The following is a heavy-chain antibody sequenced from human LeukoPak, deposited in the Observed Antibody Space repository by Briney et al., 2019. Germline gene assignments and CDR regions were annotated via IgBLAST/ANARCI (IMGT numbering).Heavy chain of an antibody. V-gene: IGHV1-69*13. D-gene: IGHD3-22*01. CDR3: ARDRGDSSGFGAFDI. Sequence: GASVKVSCKASGYTFTSYDINWVRQATGQGLEWMGGIIPIFGTANYAQKFQGRVTITADESTSTAYMELSSLRSEDTAVYYCARDRGDSSGFGAFDIWGQGTMVTVSS. CDR2: IIPIFGTA. J-gene: IGHJ3*02. CDR1: GYTFTSYD.